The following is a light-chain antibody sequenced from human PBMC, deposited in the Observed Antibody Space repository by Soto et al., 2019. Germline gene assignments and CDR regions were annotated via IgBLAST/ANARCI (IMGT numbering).Light chain of an antibody. CDR1: QGISNY. J-gene: IGKJ1*01. V-gene: IGKV1-39*01. Sequence: DIQLTQSPSFLSASVGDRVTITCRASQGISNYLNWYQQKPGKAPKLLIYAASSLQSGVPSRFSGSGSGTDFTLTISSLQPADFASYYCHQSYSTPWTFGQGTKVDIK. CDR2: AAS. CDR3: HQSYSTPWT.